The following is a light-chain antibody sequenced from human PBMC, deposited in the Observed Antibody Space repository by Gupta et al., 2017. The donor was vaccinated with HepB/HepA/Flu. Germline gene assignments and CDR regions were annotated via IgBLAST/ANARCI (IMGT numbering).Light chain of an antibody. Sequence: DIVMTQSPLSLPVTPGEPACISCRSSQSLLHSNGYNYLDWYLQKPGQSPQLLIYLGSNRASGVPDRFSGSGSGTDFTLKISRVEAEDVGVYYCMQALQTPLTFGGGTKVEIK. J-gene: IGKJ4*01. CDR3: MQALQTPLT. V-gene: IGKV2-28*01. CDR2: LGS. CDR1: QSLLHSNGYNY.